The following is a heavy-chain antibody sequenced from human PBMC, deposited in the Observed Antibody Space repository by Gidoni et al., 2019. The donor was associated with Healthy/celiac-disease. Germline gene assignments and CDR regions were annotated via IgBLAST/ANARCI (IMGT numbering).Heavy chain of an antibody. CDR1: GFTFSRYA. Sequence: EVQLVESGGGLVQPGGSLRLSCAASGFTFSRYAISWVRLAPGKGLEWVSAIVGSGGSTYYPDSVKGRFTISRDNSKNTLYLQMNSLRAEDTAVYYCAISQPPNWNSGKNDYWGQGTLVTVSS. V-gene: IGHV3-23*04. CDR2: IVGSGGST. D-gene: IGHD1-7*01. J-gene: IGHJ4*02. CDR3: AISQPPNWNSGKNDY.